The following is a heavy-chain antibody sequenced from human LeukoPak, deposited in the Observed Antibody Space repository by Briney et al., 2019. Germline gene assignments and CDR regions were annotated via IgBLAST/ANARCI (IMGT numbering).Heavy chain of an antibody. V-gene: IGHV3-30*03. CDR1: GFTFSTSV. CDR2: ISYDGNNK. Sequence: GGSLRLSCAASGFTFSTSVMHWVRQAPGKGLEWVAVISYDGNNKYYADSVKGRFTISRDNSKNTLYLQMNSLRAADTAVYYCARSAGPTIYNWFDAWGQGTLVTVSS. J-gene: IGHJ5*02. CDR3: ARSAGPTIYNWFDA. D-gene: IGHD2-21*01.